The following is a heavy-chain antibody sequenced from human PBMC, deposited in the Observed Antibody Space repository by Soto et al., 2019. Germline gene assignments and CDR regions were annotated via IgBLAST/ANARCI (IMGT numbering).Heavy chain of an antibody. D-gene: IGHD1-1*01. Sequence: ASETLSLTCPVSGGSITGYYWNWIRQPPGKGLEWIGCIYFTGATNYNPSLKSRVTMSVDTSKNQFSLKLTSVTAADTAVYYCARERTPRTGFDYWGQGTLVT. J-gene: IGHJ4*02. CDR2: IYFTGAT. CDR1: GGSITGYY. CDR3: ARERTPRTGFDY. V-gene: IGHV4-59*01.